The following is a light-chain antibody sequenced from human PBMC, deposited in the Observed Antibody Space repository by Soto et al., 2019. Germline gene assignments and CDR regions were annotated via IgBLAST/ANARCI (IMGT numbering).Light chain of an antibody. Sequence: EILLTQSPGTLSLSPGEKATLSCRASQIVSSSYLAWYQQKPGQAPRLLIYGASRGATGIPDRFSGSGSGTDFTLTISRLEPEDFAVYYCQQYDSSPLTFGQGTKVDIK. V-gene: IGKV3-20*01. J-gene: IGKJ1*01. CDR1: QIVSSSY. CDR3: QQYDSSPLT. CDR2: GAS.